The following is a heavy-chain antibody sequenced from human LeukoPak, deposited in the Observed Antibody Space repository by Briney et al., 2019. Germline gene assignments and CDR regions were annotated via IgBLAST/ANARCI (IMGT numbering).Heavy chain of an antibody. CDR2: IIPIFGTA. CDR1: GGAFSSYA. J-gene: IGHJ4*02. D-gene: IGHD4-17*01. Sequence: SVKVSCKATGGAFSSYAISWVRQAPGQGLEWMGGIIPIFGTANYAQKFQGRVTITADESTSTAYMELSSLRSEDTAVYYCARGGLRGPWWYWGQGTLVTVSS. CDR3: ARGGLRGPWWY. V-gene: IGHV1-69*13.